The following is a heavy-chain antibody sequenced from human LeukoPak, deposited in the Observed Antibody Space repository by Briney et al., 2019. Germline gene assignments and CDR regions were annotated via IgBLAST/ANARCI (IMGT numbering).Heavy chain of an antibody. D-gene: IGHD2-21*02. J-gene: IGHJ5*02. CDR2: IYSGGST. CDR1: GFTVSSNY. Sequence: PGGSLRLSCAASGFTVSSNYMSWVRQAPGKGLEWVSVIYSGGSTYYADSVKGRFTISRDNSKNTLYLQMNSLRAEDTAVYYCARRVTSNWFDPWGQGTLVTVSS. V-gene: IGHV3-66*04. CDR3: ARRVTSNWFDP.